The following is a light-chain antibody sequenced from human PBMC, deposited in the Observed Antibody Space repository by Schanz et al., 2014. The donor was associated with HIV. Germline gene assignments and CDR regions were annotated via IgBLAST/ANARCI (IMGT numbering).Light chain of an antibody. CDR3: QQGETFPT. J-gene: IGKJ2*01. CDR2: AAS. V-gene: IGKV1-39*01. CDR1: QTIDNH. Sequence: DIQMTQSPSSLSASVGDRVTITCRASQTIDNHLNWYQQKPGTAPKVLISAASGLQPGVPSRFSGSGSGTVFTLTINGLQAEDSATYYCQQGETFPTFGQGTKLEI.